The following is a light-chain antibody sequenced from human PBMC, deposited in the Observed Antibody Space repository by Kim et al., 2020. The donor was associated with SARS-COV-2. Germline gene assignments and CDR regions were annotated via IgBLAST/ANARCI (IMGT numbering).Light chain of an antibody. CDR2: GAS. V-gene: IGKV3-20*01. Sequence: EIVLTQSPGTMSLSPGERATLSCRASQSVTSSYLAWYQCKPGQAPRLLIYGASSRATGIADRFSGSGSGTDFTLTISRLEPEDYAVYYCQQYSSSRGTFGGGTKLEI. CDR3: QQYSSSRGT. CDR1: QSVTSSY. J-gene: IGKJ4*01.